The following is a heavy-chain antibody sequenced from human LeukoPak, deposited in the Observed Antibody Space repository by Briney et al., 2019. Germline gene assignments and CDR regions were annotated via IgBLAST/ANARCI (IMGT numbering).Heavy chain of an antibody. CDR1: GGTFSSYA. CDR3: ATTFYDSSGYYLSYFDY. Sequence: SVKVSCKASGGTFSSYAISWVRQAPGQGLEWMGGIIPIFGTANYARKFQGRVTITTDESTSTAYMELSSLRSEDTAVYYCATTFYDSSGYYLSYFDYWGQGTLVTVSS. D-gene: IGHD3-22*01. V-gene: IGHV1-69*05. J-gene: IGHJ4*02. CDR2: IIPIFGTA.